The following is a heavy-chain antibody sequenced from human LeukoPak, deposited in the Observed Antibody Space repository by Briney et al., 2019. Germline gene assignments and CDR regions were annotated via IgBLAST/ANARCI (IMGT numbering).Heavy chain of an antibody. V-gene: IGHV1-18*01. Sequence: GASVKVSCKASGYILTTYGISWVRQAPAQGREWMGFSSAYNGGTDFGQHLQGRVSMTIDASTNTAYMELRSLRSGDTAVYYCAGPSGARRHLWLDCWGRGSVVTVSS. CDR1: GYILTTYG. CDR3: AGPSGARRHLWLDC. D-gene: IGHD5-18*01. CDR2: SSAYNGGT. J-gene: IGHJ4*02.